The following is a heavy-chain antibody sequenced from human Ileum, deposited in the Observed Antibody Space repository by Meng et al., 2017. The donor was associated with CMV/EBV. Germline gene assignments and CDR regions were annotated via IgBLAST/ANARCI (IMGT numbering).Heavy chain of an antibody. CDR1: GFTFSTYW. V-gene: IGHV3-74*01. D-gene: IGHD2-2*01. J-gene: IGHJ4*01. Sequence: GKLVESGGGLFQPGGSLRLFCAASGFTFSTYWMHWVRQGPGEGLVWVSRMNSDGSTTDYADSVKGRFTISRDNAKNTLYLQMNSLRVDDMAVYYCATAGQYRLDNWGHGTLVTVSS. CDR3: ATAGQYRLDN. CDR2: MNSDGSTT.